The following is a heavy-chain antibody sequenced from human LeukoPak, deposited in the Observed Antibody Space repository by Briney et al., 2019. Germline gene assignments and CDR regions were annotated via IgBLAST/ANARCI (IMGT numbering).Heavy chain of an antibody. CDR3: SKIYDSSGYYYFFDS. V-gene: IGHV3-23*01. D-gene: IGHD3-22*01. CDR2: ISGSGDTT. J-gene: IGHJ4*02. Sequence: PGGSLRLSCAASGFTFSSYALNWVRQPPGKGLEWVSPISGSGDTTWYADSAKGRFTISRDNSKNTLYLQMNSLRAEDTALYYCSKIYDSSGYYYFFDSWGQGTLVTVSA. CDR1: GFTFSSYA.